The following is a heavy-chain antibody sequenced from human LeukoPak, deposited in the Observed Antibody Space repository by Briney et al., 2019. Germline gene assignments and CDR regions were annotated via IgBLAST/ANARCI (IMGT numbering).Heavy chain of an antibody. CDR1: GFPFSSYA. V-gene: IGHV3-30*01. CDR3: ARGLLLYSSYMDV. Sequence: GGSLRLSCAASGFPFSSYAMLWVRQAPGKGLEWVAVISYDGSNKYYADSVKGRFTISRDNSKNTLYLQMNSLRAEDTAVYYCARGLLLYSSYMDVWGKGTTVTVSS. D-gene: IGHD6-13*01. J-gene: IGHJ6*03. CDR2: ISYDGSNK.